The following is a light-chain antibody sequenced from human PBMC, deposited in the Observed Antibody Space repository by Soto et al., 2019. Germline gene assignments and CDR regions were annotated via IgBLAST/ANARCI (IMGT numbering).Light chain of an antibody. Sequence: DIQMTQSPSTLSASVGDRVTITCRASQSISSWLAWYQQKPGKAPKLLIYDASSLESGVPSRFSGSGSGTEFPLTISSLQPDDFATYYCQQYNSYLVTFGQGTKVEIK. CDR1: QSISSW. V-gene: IGKV1-5*01. CDR2: DAS. J-gene: IGKJ1*01. CDR3: QQYNSYLVT.